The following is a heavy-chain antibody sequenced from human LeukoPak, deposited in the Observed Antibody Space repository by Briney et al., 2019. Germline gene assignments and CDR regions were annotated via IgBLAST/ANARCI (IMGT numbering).Heavy chain of an antibody. V-gene: IGHV1-2*02. Sequence: GASVKVSCKASGYTFTGYYMHWVRKAPGQGLEWMGWINPNSGGTNYAQKFQGRVTMTRDTSISTAYMELSRLRSDDTAVYYCATDTGVHCSSTSCYGTAGYWGQGTLVTVSS. CDR2: INPNSGGT. J-gene: IGHJ4*02. CDR3: ATDTGVHCSSTSCYGTAGY. CDR1: GYTFTGYY. D-gene: IGHD2-2*01.